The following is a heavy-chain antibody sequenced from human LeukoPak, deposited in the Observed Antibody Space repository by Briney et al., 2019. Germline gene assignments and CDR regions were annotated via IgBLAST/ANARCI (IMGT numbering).Heavy chain of an antibody. CDR2: ISDDGRNT. CDR3: AKRVPYSSSSVYFDY. J-gene: IGHJ4*02. Sequence: GGSLRLSCTASGFTFSTYGMNWVRQAPGKGLEGVASISDDGRNTYYTDSVKGRFTVSRDNSKNTLYLQMNSLRDDDTAVYYCAKRVPYSSSSVYFDYWGQGILVTVSS. CDR1: GFTFSTYG. V-gene: IGHV3-23*01. D-gene: IGHD6-6*01.